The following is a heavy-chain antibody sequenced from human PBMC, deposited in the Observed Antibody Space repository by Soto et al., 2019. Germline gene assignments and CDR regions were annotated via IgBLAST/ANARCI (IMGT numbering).Heavy chain of an antibody. CDR1: GFTFSSYG. V-gene: IGHV3-30*18. D-gene: IGHD5-18*01. J-gene: IGHJ4*02. CDR3: AKEGERGYSYGYFGGKGFYYFDY. Sequence: PGGSMRLSCAASGFTFSSYGMHWVRQAPGKGLEWVAVISYDGSNKYYADSVKGRFTISRDNSKNTLYLQMNSLRAEDTAVYYCAKEGERGYSYGYFGGKGFYYFDYWGQGTLVTVSS. CDR2: ISYDGSNK.